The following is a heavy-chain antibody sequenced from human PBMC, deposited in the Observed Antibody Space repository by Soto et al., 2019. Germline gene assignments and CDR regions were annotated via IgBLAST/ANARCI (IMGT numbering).Heavy chain of an antibody. CDR3: ARGYTTTVTTHLFDY. D-gene: IGHD4-17*01. V-gene: IGHV4-34*01. J-gene: IGHJ4*01. CDR2: INHSGST. Sequence: NPSETLSLTCAVYGGSFSGYYWSWIRQPPGKGLEWIGEINHSGSTNYNPSLKSRVTISVDTSKNQFSLKLSSVTAADTAVYYCARGYTTTVTTHLFDYWGHGTLVTVSS. CDR1: GGSFSGYY.